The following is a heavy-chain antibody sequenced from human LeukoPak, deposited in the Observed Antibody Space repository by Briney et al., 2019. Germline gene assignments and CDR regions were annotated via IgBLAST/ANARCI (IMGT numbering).Heavy chain of an antibody. D-gene: IGHD1/OR15-1a*01. CDR1: GGSISSDH. V-gene: IGHV4-59*01. J-gene: IGHJ3*02. Sequence: PSETLSLTWTVSGGSISSDHCNWIRQPPGKGLEWIGCIYYSGSTYYNPSLKSRVTISVDMSKSQFSLRLTSVTAADTAVYYCARNNDFEIWGQGTLVTVSS. CDR3: ARNNDFEI. CDR2: IYYSGST.